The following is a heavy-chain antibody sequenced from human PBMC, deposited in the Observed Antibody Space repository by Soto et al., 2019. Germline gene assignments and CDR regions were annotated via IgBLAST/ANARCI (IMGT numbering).Heavy chain of an antibody. J-gene: IGHJ4*02. V-gene: IGHV5-51*01. CDR1: GDIFTNYW. CDR2: IYPGDSDT. D-gene: IGHD3-22*01. Sequence: GECLNISCTASGDIFTNYWIVLVRQLPGKGLEWMGIIYPGDSDTRYSPSFQGQVTISADKSISTAYLQWSSLKASDTAMFYCARQGYSDTSGYYFSYWGQGTLVTVSA. CDR3: ARQGYSDTSGYYFSY.